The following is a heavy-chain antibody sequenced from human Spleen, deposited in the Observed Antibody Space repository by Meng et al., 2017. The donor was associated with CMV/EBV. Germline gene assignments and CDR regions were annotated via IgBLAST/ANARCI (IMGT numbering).Heavy chain of an antibody. J-gene: IGHJ4*02. CDR3: ARGRHYPDY. CDR2: INTVDNST. Sequence: GESLKISCAASGFNLSKYWMHWVRQVPGKGLVWVPRINTVDNSTTYADSVKGRFTISRDNAKNSLYLQMIGLRAEDTAVYYCARGRHYPDYWGQGTLVTVSS. D-gene: IGHD1-26*01. V-gene: IGHV3-74*03. CDR1: GFNLSKYW.